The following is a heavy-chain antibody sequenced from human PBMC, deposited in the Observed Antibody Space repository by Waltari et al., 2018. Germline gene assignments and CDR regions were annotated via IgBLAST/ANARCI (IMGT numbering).Heavy chain of an antibody. CDR3: VRSAFLDV. J-gene: IGHJ6*02. Sequence: FSTYWMNWTRQAPGEGLVWVSRIKSDGSSTAYADSVKGRFTTSRDNAKNTLYLQMNSLRADDTAVYYCVRSAFLDVLGQGTTVTVSS. V-gene: IGHV3-74*01. D-gene: IGHD3-16*01. CDR1: FSTYW. CDR2: IKSDGSST.